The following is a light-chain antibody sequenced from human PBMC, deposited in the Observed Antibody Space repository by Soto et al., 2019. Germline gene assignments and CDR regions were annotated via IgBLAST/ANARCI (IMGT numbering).Light chain of an antibody. CDR2: EVS. V-gene: IGLV2-14*01. Sequence: QSALTQPASASGSPGQSITISCTGTSSDVGGYNYVSWYQQHPGKAPKLMIYEVSNRPSGVSNRFSGSKSGNTASLTISGLQAEDEADYYCSSHTSSSTLVVFGGGTKLTVL. CDR1: SSDVGGYNY. J-gene: IGLJ2*01. CDR3: SSHTSSSTLVV.